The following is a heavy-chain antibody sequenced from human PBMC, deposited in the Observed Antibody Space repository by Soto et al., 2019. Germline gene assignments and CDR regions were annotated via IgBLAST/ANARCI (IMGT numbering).Heavy chain of an antibody. Sequence: QVQLIQSGAEARKPGASVKVSCKASGYTFIGYYIHWIRQAPGQGLEWMGYINPQTGAPTYAQKFKRSVTMTRDTTIRTAYLELKTLKPADTAVYYCAKARVVSSARLITWFDPWGQGTLVSVSS. J-gene: IGHJ5*02. V-gene: IGHV1-2*04. CDR2: INPQTGAP. CDR1: GYTFIGYY. CDR3: AKARVVSSARLITWFDP. D-gene: IGHD2-2*01.